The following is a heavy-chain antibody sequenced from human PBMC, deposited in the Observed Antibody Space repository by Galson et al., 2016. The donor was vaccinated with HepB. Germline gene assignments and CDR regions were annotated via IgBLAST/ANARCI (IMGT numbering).Heavy chain of an antibody. CDR3: AHRPAAYCSGGICYKNWFDP. CDR2: IYWDDDK. Sequence: PALVKPTQTLTLTCTFSGFSLSTTGVGVGWIRQPPGKALEWLALIYWDDDKRYSPSLKSRLTISKDTSKNQVVLTMTNMDPVDTATYFCAHRPAAYCSGGICYKNWFDPWGQGTLVTVSS. J-gene: IGHJ5*02. D-gene: IGHD2-15*01. CDR1: GFSLSTTGVG. V-gene: IGHV2-5*02.